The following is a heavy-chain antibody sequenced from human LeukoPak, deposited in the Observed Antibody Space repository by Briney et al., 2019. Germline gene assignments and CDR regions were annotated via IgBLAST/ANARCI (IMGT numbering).Heavy chain of an antibody. V-gene: IGHV3-33*06. CDR3: AKDQVEGWLPYFDY. J-gene: IGHJ4*02. D-gene: IGHD5-12*01. CDR2: IWYDGSNK. Sequence: GGSLRLSCAASGFTFSSYGMHWVRQAPGKGLEWVAVIWYDGSNKYYADSVKGRFTISRDNSKNTLYLQMNSLRAGDTAVYYCAKDQVEGWLPYFDYWGQGTLVTVSS. CDR1: GFTFSSYG.